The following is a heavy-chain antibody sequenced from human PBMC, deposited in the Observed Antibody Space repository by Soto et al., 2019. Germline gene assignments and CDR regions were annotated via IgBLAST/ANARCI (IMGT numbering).Heavy chain of an antibody. D-gene: IGHD6-13*01. CDR3: TRDASRDSSARGWFDP. CDR1: VFTFRSFT. CDR2: ISSNSVYI. Sequence: PGGSLRLSCAASVFTFRSFTMNWVRQAPGKGLEWVSTISSNSVYIYYTDALRGRFTISRDNAKNSLHLQMNSLRAEDTAVYYCTRDASRDSSARGWFDPWGPGTLVTVSS. J-gene: IGHJ5*02. V-gene: IGHV3-21*01.